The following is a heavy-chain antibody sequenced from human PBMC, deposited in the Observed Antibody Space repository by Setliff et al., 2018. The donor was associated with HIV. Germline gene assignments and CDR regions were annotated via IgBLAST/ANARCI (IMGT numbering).Heavy chain of an antibody. J-gene: IGHJ4*02. Sequence: ETLSLTCPVSGGSISSSYWSWIRQPPGKGLEWIGYIYYSGSTNYNPSLKSRVTISVDTSKNQFSLKLSSVTAADTAVYYCARLAYSSGWSPSYYFDYWGQGTLVTVSS. V-gene: IGHV4-59*08. CDR2: IYYSGST. D-gene: IGHD6-19*01. CDR3: ARLAYSSGWSPSYYFDY. CDR1: GGSISSSY.